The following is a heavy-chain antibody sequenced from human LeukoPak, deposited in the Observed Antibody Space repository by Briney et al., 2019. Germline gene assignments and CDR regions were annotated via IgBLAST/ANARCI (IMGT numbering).Heavy chain of an antibody. V-gene: IGHV4-34*01. D-gene: IGHD1-1*01. J-gene: IGHJ6*03. Sequence: SETLSLTCAVYGGSFSGYYWSWIRQPPGKGLEWIGEINHSGSTNYNPSLKSRVTISVDTSKNQFSLKLSSVTAADTAVYYCARAGFQLFYYYYMDVWGKGTTVTVSS. CDR1: GGSFSGYY. CDR3: ARAGFQLFYYYYMDV. CDR2: INHSGST.